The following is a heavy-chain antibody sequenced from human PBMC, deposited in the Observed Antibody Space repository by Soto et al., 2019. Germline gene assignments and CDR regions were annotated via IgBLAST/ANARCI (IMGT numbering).Heavy chain of an antibody. Sequence: QIQLVQSGAEVXKPGASVKVSCKASGYTFSSYHITWVRQAPGQGLEWMGWISAYNGNTNYAQNLQGRVTMTTDPSTSTAYMELRSLRSDDTAVYYCARDLPPVDYWGQGTLVTVSS. CDR1: GYTFSSYH. CDR3: ARDLPPVDY. CDR2: ISAYNGNT. V-gene: IGHV1-18*01. J-gene: IGHJ4*02.